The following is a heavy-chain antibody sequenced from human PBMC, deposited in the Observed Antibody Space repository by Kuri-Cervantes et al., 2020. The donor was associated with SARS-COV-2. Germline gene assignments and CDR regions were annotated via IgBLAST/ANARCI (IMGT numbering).Heavy chain of an antibody. J-gene: IGHJ6*02. Sequence: GESLKISCAASGFTFSSHGMHWVRQAPGKGLEWVAVIWYDGSNKYYADSVKGRFTISRDNSKNTLYLQMNSLRAEDTAVYYCARDPPHGTDYGGSMDVWGQGTTVTVSS. V-gene: IGHV3-33*01. CDR2: IWYDGSNK. D-gene: IGHD4-23*01. CDR3: ARDPPHGTDYGGSMDV. CDR1: GFTFSSHG.